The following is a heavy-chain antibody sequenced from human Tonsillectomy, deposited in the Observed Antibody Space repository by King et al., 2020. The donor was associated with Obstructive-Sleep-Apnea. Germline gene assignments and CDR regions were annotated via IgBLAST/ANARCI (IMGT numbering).Heavy chain of an antibody. J-gene: IGHJ4*02. D-gene: IGHD3-10*01. Sequence: QLVQSGAEVKKPGASVKVSCKASGYTFTSYGISWVRQAPGQGLEWMGWISAYNGNTNYAQKLQGRVTMTTDTSTSTAYMALRSLRSDDTAVYYCARDQAKKYYYGSGSYYAFDYWGQGTLVTVSS. CDR2: ISAYNGNT. CDR3: ARDQAKKYYYGSGSYYAFDY. V-gene: IGHV1-18*01. CDR1: GYTFTSYG.